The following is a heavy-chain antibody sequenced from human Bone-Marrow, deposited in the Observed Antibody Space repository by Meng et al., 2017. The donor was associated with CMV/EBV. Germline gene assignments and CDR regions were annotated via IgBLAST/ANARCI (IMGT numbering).Heavy chain of an antibody. Sequence: GSLKISCAASGFTFSGSAMHWVRQASGKGLEWVGRIRSKANSYATAYAASVKGRFTISRDDSKNTAYLQMNSLKTEDTAVYYCTRHHDYTSPHYYYYGMDVWGQGTTVTVSS. CDR3: TRHHDYTSPHYYYYGMDV. CDR2: IRSKANSYAT. V-gene: IGHV3-73*01. D-gene: IGHD4-11*01. CDR1: GFTFSGSA. J-gene: IGHJ6*02.